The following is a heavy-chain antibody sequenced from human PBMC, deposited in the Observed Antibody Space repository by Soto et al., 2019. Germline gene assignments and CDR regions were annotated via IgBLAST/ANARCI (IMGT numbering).Heavy chain of an antibody. CDR3: ARAGFSTSWLGILANGAHGVEIDF. V-gene: IGHV1-18*01. CDR1: GYTFISYG. CDR2: ISPYNGKT. J-gene: IGHJ4*02. Sequence: QVQLVQSGAEVKKTGASVEVSCKASGYTFISYGISWVRQAPGQGLEWMGWISPYNGKTNYAQTFQGRATMTTDTSTSTAYMELRSLRSDDTAVYYCARAGFSTSWLGILANGAHGVEIDFCGQGTLVTVSS. D-gene: IGHD6-13*01.